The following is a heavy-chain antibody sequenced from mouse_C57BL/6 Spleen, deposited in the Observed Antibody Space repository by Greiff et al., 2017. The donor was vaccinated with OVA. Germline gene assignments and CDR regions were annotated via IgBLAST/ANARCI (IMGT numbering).Heavy chain of an antibody. Sequence: VQLQQPGAELVKPGASVKMSCKASGYTFTSYWITWVKQRPGQGLEWIGDLYPGSGSTNYNEKFKSKATLTVDTSSSTAYMQLSSLTSEDSAVYYCARGGYGYYAMDYWGQGTSVTVSS. CDR2: LYPGSGST. CDR1: GYTFTSYW. D-gene: IGHD1-2*01. CDR3: ARGGYGYYAMDY. V-gene: IGHV1-55*01. J-gene: IGHJ4*01.